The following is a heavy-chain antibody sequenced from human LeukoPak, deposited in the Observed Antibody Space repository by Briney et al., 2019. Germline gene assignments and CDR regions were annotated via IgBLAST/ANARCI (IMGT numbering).Heavy chain of an antibody. D-gene: IGHD1-1*01. J-gene: IGHJ4*02. CDR1: GVSITSSTYF. Sequence: SETLSLTCSVSGVSITSSTYFWSWIRQPAGKALEWIGRMDFSGSTNYNPSLRSRVTLSLDTSKNQFSLKLSSVTAADTAVYYCARYSGTGYGMYYFDYWGQRTLVTVSS. V-gene: IGHV4-61*02. CDR2: MDFSGST. CDR3: ARYSGTGYGMYYFDY.